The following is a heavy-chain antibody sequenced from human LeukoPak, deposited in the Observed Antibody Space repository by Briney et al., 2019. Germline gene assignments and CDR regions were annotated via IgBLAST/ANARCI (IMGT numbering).Heavy chain of an antibody. CDR3: AFRNQRGYCSGGSCHDEVSDAFDI. D-gene: IGHD2-15*01. Sequence: PGGSLRLSCAASGFTFSSYAMSWDRQAPGKGLEWVSAISGSGGSTYYADSVKGRFTISRDNSKNTLYLQMNSLRAEDTAVYYCAFRNQRGYCSGGSCHDEVSDAFDIWGQGTMVTVSS. CDR1: GFTFSSYA. J-gene: IGHJ3*02. V-gene: IGHV3-23*01. CDR2: ISGSGGST.